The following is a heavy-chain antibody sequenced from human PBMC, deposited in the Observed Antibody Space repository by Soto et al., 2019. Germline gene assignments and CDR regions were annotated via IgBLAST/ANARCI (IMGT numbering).Heavy chain of an antibody. CDR2: LYYSVST. V-gene: IGHV4-39*07. CDR1: GGSISSRSYY. CDR3: ARGSDFWTNWFDP. J-gene: IGHJ5*02. Sequence: SETLSLTCTVSGGSISSRSYYWGWIRQPPGKGLEWIGTLYYSVSTYYNPSLKSRVTISVDTSKNQFSLKLSSVTAADTAVYYCARGSDFWTNWFDPWGQGTLVTVSS. D-gene: IGHD3-3*01.